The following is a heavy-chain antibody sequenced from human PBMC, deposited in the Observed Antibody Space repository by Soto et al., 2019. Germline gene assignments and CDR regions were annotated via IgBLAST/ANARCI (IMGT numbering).Heavy chain of an antibody. D-gene: IGHD6-13*01. V-gene: IGHV4-61*01. Sequence: PSETLSLTCTVSGGSVSSGSYYWSWIRQPPGKGLEWIGYIYYSGSTNYNPSLKSRVTISVDTSKNQFSLKLSSVTAADTAVYYCARATTYSSSWYYFDYWGQGTLVTVPQ. CDR1: GGSVSSGSYY. CDR3: ARATTYSSSWYYFDY. CDR2: IYYSGST. J-gene: IGHJ4*02.